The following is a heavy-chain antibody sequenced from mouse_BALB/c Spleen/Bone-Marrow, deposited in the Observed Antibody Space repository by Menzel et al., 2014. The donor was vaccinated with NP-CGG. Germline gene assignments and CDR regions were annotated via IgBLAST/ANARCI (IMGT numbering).Heavy chain of an antibody. CDR2: IDPANGNT. D-gene: IGHD2-2*01. CDR1: GFNIKDTY. Sequence: EVQLQQSGAELVKPGASVKLSCTASGFNIKDTYMHWVKQRPEQGLEWIGRIDPANGNTKYDPKFQGKATITADTSPNTAYLQLSSLTSEDTAVYYCARWLPLAYWGQGTLVTVSA. J-gene: IGHJ3*01. CDR3: ARWLPLAY. V-gene: IGHV14-3*02.